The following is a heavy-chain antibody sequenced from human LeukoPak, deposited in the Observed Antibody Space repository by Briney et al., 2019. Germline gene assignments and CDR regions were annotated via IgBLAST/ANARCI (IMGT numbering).Heavy chain of an antibody. D-gene: IGHD6-13*01. CDR2: ISYDGSNK. CDR3: VRDRCSSCHYFDC. Sequence: PGGSLRLSCAASGFTFRSYAMHSVRQAPGKGLEWVAVISYDGSNKYYADSVKGRFTISRDTSKNTLYLRMNSLRADDTAMYYCVRDRCSSCHYFDCWGQGTLVTVSS. V-gene: IGHV3-30-3*01. J-gene: IGHJ4*02. CDR1: GFTFRSYA.